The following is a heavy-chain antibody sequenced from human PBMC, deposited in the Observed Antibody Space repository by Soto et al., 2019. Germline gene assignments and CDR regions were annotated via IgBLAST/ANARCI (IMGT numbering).Heavy chain of an antibody. CDR3: AHRRGGGTTGGVFDY. V-gene: IGHV2-5*02. CDR1: GFSLSSSGVG. Sequence: QITLKESGPPLVKPTQTLTLTCTFSGFSLSSSGVGVGWIRQPPGKALEWLVVIFWADDKRYSPSLKSRLTIXKDXSXTQVVLTMAHMDPVDTATYYCAHRRGGGTTGGVFDYWGQGILVTVSS. CDR2: IFWADDK. J-gene: IGHJ4*02. D-gene: IGHD1-1*01.